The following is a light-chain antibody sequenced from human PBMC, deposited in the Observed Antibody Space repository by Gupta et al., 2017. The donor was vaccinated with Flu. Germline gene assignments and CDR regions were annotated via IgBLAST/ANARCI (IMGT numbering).Light chain of an antibody. CDR2: KTS. CDR3: QEDNSYSYI. CDR1: QSLGPW. J-gene: IGKJ2*01. Sequence: DIQMTQSPSTLSASVGDRVTIICRASQSLGPWLAWYQQKSGKAPNLLIYKTSTLESGVPSRFSGSGSGTEFTLTINSLQPDDFATYYCQEDNSYSYIFGQGTKMEI. V-gene: IGKV1-5*03.